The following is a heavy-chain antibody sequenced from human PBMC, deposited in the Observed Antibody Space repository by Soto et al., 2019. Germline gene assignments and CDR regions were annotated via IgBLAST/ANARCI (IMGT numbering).Heavy chain of an antibody. D-gene: IGHD1-1*01. CDR1: GGSFSGYF. CDR2: INHSGIT. V-gene: IGHV4-34*01. J-gene: IGHJ4*02. CDR3: VRGPYNYNSRYFDY. Sequence: ETLSLTCTVSGGSFSGYFWTWIRQPPGKGLEWLAEINHSGITNYNPSVESRVSMSVDTSKNQFSLRLYSVTAADTAVYYCVRGPYNYNSRYFDYWGQGTLVTVSS.